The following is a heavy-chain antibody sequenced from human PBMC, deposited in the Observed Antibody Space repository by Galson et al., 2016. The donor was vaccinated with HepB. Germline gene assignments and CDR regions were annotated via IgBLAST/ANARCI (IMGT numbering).Heavy chain of an antibody. CDR1: GGSISSSTYY. D-gene: IGHD3-22*01. J-gene: IGHJ4*02. V-gene: IGHV4-39*01. Sequence: LSLTCTVSGGSISSSTYYWGWIRQSPGKGLEWIGSLYYGGTTNYNPSLKSRVTIYVDTSKNQFYLKLSSATAADTAVYYCASRPGAPLSYYDSSGYYYGEDWGQGTLVTVSS. CDR2: LYYGGTT. CDR3: ASRPGAPLSYYDSSGYYYGED.